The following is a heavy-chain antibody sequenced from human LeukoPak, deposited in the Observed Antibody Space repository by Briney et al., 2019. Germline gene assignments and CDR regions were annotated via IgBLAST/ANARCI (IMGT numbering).Heavy chain of an antibody. CDR2: IYYSGST. Sequence: SETLSLTCTVSGGSISSGGYYWSWIRQHPGKGLEWIGYIYYSGSTYYNPSLKSRVTISVDTSKNQFSLKLSSVTAADTAVYYCVREAARQESDYWGQGTLVTVSS. J-gene: IGHJ4*02. CDR3: VREAARQESDY. CDR1: GGSISSGGYY. V-gene: IGHV4-31*03. D-gene: IGHD6-6*01.